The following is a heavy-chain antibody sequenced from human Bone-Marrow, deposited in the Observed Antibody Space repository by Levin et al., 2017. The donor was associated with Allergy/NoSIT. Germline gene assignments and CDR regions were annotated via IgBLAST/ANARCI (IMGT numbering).Heavy chain of an antibody. J-gene: IGHJ6*02. CDR1: GFTFSNSW. CDR3: ARRATSSSWNYYYYGMDV. D-gene: IGHD6-13*01. CDR2: IKQDGSER. Sequence: GGSLRLSCAASGFTFSNSWMSWVRQAPGKGLEWVANIKQDGSERYYVDSVRGRFTISRDNGKNSVYLQMNSLRGEDTAVYYCARRATSSSWNYYYYGMDVWGQGTTVTVSS. V-gene: IGHV3-7*01.